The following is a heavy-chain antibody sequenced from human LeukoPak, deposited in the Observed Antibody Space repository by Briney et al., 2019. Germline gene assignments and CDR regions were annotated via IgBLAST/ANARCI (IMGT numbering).Heavy chain of an antibody. D-gene: IGHD1-26*01. V-gene: IGHV1-8*01. CDR2: INLNSGNT. CDR1: GYTFTSYD. CDR3: ARVTGSIDY. J-gene: IGHJ4*02. Sequence: GASVKVSCKASGYTFTSYDINWVRQATGQGLEWMGWINLNSGNTGYAQNFQGRLTMTRDTSIKTAYMELSTLRSEDTAVYYCARVTGSIDYWGQGTLVTVSS.